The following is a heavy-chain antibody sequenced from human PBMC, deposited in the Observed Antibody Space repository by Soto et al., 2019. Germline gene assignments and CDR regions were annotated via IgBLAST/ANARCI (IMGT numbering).Heavy chain of an antibody. CDR2: INSDGSST. J-gene: IGHJ4*02. Sequence: GGSLRLSCAASGFTFSSYWMHWFRQAPGKGLVWVSRINSDGSSTSYADSVKGRFTISRDNAKNTLYLQMNSLRAEDTAVYYCARGVGITMVRGALDYWGQGTLVTVSS. V-gene: IGHV3-74*01. CDR3: ARGVGITMVRGALDY. D-gene: IGHD3-10*01. CDR1: GFTFSSYW.